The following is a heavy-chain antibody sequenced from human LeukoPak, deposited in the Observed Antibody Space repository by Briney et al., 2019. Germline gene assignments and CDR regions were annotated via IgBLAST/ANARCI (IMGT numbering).Heavy chain of an antibody. D-gene: IGHD3-10*01. CDR3: ARQMTGYYYMDV. CDR1: GGSISSYY. J-gene: IGHJ6*03. CDR2: IYYSGST. Sequence: SETLSLTCTVSGGSISSYYWSWIRQPPGKGLEWIGYIYYSGSTNYNPSLKSRVTISVDTSKNQFSLKLSSVTAADTAVYYCARQMTGYYYMDVWGKGTTVTVSS. V-gene: IGHV4-59*08.